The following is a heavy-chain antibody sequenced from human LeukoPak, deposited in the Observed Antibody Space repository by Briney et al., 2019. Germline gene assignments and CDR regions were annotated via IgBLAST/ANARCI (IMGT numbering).Heavy chain of an antibody. J-gene: IGHJ1*01. CDR2: IKSDGST. CDR1: GFTFSTYW. V-gene: IGHV3-74*01. Sequence: GGSLRLSCAASGFTFSTYWMHWVRHAPGKGLVWVSRIKSDGSTNYADSVKGRFTISRDNAKNTVSLQMNSLRPEDTGGYYCARAPSEIGGYYPEYFRHWGQGTLVTVSS. D-gene: IGHD3-22*01. CDR3: ARAPSEIGGYYPEYFRH.